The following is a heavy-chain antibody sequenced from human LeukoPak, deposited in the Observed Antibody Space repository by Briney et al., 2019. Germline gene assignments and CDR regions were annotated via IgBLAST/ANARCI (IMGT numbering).Heavy chain of an antibody. D-gene: IGHD4-23*01. Sequence: SETLSLTCAVYGGSFSGYYWSWIRQPPGKGLEWIGEVNHSGSTNYNPSLKSRVAISVDTSKNQFSLKLSSVTAADTAVYYCAGHLRWFDYWGQGTLVTVSS. CDR1: GGSFSGYY. CDR2: VNHSGST. J-gene: IGHJ4*02. CDR3: AGHLRWFDY. V-gene: IGHV4-34*01.